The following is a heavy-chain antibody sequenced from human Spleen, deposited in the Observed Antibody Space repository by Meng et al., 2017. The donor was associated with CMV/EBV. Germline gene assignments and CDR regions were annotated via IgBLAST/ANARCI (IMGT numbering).Heavy chain of an antibody. CDR3: ASGYCSSTSCYTGAY. Sequence: ASGFTVSSNYLSWVRQAPGKGLEWVSFIYSGGSTYYADSVKGRFTISRDNSKNTLYLQMNSLRAEDTAVYYCASGYCSSTSCYTGAYWGQGTLVTVSS. CDR2: IYSGGST. D-gene: IGHD2-2*02. V-gene: IGHV3-53*01. CDR1: GFTVSSNY. J-gene: IGHJ4*02.